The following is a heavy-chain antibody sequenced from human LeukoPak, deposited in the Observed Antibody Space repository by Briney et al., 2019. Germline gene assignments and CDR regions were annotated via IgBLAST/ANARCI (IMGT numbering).Heavy chain of an antibody. D-gene: IGHD3-22*01. CDR1: GFIVSSNY. V-gene: IGHV3-53*01. CDR3: ARDIAYDSSGYYSPHFDY. J-gene: IGHJ4*02. CDR2: IYSGDST. Sequence: GGSLRLSCAASGFIVSSNYMSWLRQAPGRGLEWVSDIYSGDSTYYADSVKGRFTISRHNSKNTLYLQMNSLRAEDTAVYYCARDIAYDSSGYYSPHFDYWGQGTLVTVSS.